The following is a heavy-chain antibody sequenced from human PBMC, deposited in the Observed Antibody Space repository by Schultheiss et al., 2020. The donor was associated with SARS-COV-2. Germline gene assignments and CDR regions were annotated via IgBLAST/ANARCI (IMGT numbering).Heavy chain of an antibody. CDR3: ARDVCSSTSCYGGFPNYYYRDV. V-gene: IGHV4-59*12. Sequence: SETLSLTCTVSGGSISSYYWSWIRQPPGKGLEWIGYIYYSGSTNYNPSLKSRVTMSVDTSKNQFSLKLSSVTAADTAVYYCARDVCSSTSCYGGFPNYYYRDVWGKGTTVTVSS. J-gene: IGHJ6*03. CDR1: GGSISSYY. CDR2: IYYSGST. D-gene: IGHD2-2*01.